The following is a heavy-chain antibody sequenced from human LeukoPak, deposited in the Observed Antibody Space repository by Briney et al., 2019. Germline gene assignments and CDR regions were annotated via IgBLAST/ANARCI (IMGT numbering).Heavy chain of an antibody. V-gene: IGHV4-34*01. CDR1: GVSFSGYY. D-gene: IGHD2-21*02. Sequence: KPSETLSLTCAVYGVSFSGYYWSWIRQPPGKGLEWIGEINHSGSTNYNPSLKSRVTISVDTSKNQFSQKLSSVTAAGTAVYYCARGRRGIGGDLIYGMDVWGKGTTVTVSS. J-gene: IGHJ6*04. CDR3: ARGRRGIGGDLIYGMDV. CDR2: INHSGST.